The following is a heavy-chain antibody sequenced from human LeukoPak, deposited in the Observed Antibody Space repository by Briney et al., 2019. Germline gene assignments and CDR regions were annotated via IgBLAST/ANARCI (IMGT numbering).Heavy chain of an antibody. CDR3: ARTIRPGRRVLMVYGPFGY. CDR1: GGTFSSYA. V-gene: IGHV1-69*13. D-gene: IGHD2-8*01. Sequence: GASVKVSCKASGGTFSSYAISWVRQAPGQGLEWMGGIIPIFGTANYAQKFQGRVTITADESTSTAYMELSSLRSEDTAVYYCARTIRPGRRVLMVYGPFGYWGQGTLVTVSS. CDR2: IIPIFGTA. J-gene: IGHJ4*02.